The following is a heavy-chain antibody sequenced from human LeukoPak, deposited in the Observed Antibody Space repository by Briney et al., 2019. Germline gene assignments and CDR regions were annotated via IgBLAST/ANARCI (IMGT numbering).Heavy chain of an antibody. J-gene: IGHJ4*02. CDR2: IYYSGST. CDR3: ARDQAGPYSSGWHYFDY. D-gene: IGHD6-19*01. V-gene: IGHV4-59*01. CDR1: GGSISSYY. Sequence: SETLSLTCTVSGGSISSYYWSWIRQPPGKGLEWIGYIYYSGSTNYNPSLKSRVTISVDTSKNQFSLKLSSVPAADTAVYYCARDQAGPYSSGWHYFDYWGQGTLVTVSS.